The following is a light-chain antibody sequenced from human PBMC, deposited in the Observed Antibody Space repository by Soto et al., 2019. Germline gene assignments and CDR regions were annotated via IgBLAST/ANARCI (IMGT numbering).Light chain of an antibody. Sequence: VLTQSPSTLSLSPGGRATLSCRASQSISSSYLAWYQQKPGQAPRLLIYGASSRATGIPDRFSGSGSGTDFTLTISRLGPEDFAVYYCQQYGSSPPITFGGGTKVDIK. CDR3: QQYGSSPPIT. CDR1: QSISSSY. CDR2: GAS. J-gene: IGKJ4*01. V-gene: IGKV3-20*01.